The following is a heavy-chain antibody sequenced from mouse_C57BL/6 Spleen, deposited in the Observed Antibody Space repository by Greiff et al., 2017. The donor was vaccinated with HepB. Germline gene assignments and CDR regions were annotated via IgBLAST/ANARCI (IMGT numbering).Heavy chain of an antibody. Sequence: VQLQQSGAELVKPGASVKISCKASGYAFSSYWMNWVKQRPGKGLEWIGQIYPGDGDTNYNGKFKGKAKLTADKSSSTAYMQLSSLTSEDSAVYVCARDPITTVVAFDYWGQGTTLTVSS. CDR3: ARDPITTVVAFDY. D-gene: IGHD1-1*01. CDR2: IYPGDGDT. V-gene: IGHV1-80*01. CDR1: GYAFSSYW. J-gene: IGHJ2*01.